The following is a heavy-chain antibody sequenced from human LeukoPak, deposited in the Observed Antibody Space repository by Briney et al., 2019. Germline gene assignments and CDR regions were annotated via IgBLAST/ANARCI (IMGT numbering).Heavy chain of an antibody. CDR3: ARAAIAAARIYYYMDV. Sequence: GGSLRLSCAASGFTFSSYEMNWVRQAPGKGLEWVSFISTSSYIHNADSVKGRLTISRDNAENSLYLQMNSLRAEDTAVYYCARAAIAAARIYYYMDVWGKGTTVTVSS. CDR2: ISTSSYI. V-gene: IGHV3-21*01. CDR1: GFTFSSYE. J-gene: IGHJ6*03. D-gene: IGHD6-13*01.